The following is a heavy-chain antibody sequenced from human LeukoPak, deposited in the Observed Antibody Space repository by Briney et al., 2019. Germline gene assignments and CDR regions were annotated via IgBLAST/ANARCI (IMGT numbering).Heavy chain of an antibody. J-gene: IGHJ4*02. CDR1: GGSFSGYY. CDR3: ARDQYYYDSSGYYRFDY. V-gene: IGHV4-59*01. Sequence: SETLSLTCAVYGGSFSGYYWSWIRQPPGKGLEWIGYIYYSGSTNYNPSLKSRVTISVDTSKKQFSLKLSSVTAADTAVYYCARDQYYYDSSGYYRFDYWGQGTLVTVSS. D-gene: IGHD3-22*01. CDR2: IYYSGST.